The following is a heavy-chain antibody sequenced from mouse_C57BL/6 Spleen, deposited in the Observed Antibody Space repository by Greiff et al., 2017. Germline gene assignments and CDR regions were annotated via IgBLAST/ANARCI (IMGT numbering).Heavy chain of an antibody. Sequence: VQLQQPGAELVKPGASVKMSCKASGYTFTSYWITWVKQRPGQGLEWIGDIYPGSGSTNYNEKFKSKATLTVDTSSSTAYMQLSSLTSEDSAVYYCANCYGSSYYFDYWGQGTTLTVSS. CDR1: GYTFTSYW. J-gene: IGHJ2*01. D-gene: IGHD1-1*01. CDR2: IYPGSGST. CDR3: ANCYGSSYYFDY. V-gene: IGHV1-55*01.